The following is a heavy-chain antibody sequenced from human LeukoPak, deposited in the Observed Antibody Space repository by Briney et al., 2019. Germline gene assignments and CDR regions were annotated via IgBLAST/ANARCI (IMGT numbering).Heavy chain of an antibody. V-gene: IGHV1-2*02. D-gene: IGHD2-2*01. CDR2: INPNSAGT. J-gene: IGHJ3*02. CDR1: GYTFTCYY. CDR3: ANYCSSTSCPLGAFDI. Sequence: ASVKVSCKASGYTFTCYYMHWVRQAPGQGLEWMGWINPNSAGTNYAQKFQGRVTMTRDTSISTAYMELSRLRSDYTAVYYCANYCSSTSCPLGAFDISGHGALVTVPS.